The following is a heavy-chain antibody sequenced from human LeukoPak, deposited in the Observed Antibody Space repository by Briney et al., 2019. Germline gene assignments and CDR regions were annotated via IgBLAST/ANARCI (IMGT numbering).Heavy chain of an antibody. D-gene: IGHD1-26*01. CDR2: IYYSGST. V-gene: IGHV4-59*01. J-gene: IGHJ3*02. CDR3: ARDSGSYYAFDI. CDR1: GGSISSYY. Sequence: PSETLSLTCTVSGGSISSYYWSWIRQPPGKGLEWIGYIYYSGSTNYNPSLKSRVTISVDTSKNQFSLKLSSVTAADTAVYYCARDSGSYYAFDIWGQGTMVTVSS.